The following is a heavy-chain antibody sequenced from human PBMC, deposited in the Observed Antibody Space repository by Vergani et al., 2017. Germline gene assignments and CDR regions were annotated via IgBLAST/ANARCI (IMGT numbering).Heavy chain of an antibody. CDR3: ARDLGNSGSSNIPGGGY. CDR1: GFTFTSSA. J-gene: IGHJ4*02. V-gene: IGHV1-58*01. Sequence: QLVQSGPEVKKPGTSVKVSCKASGFTFTSSAVQWVRQARGQRLEWIGWIVVGSGNTNYAQKFQGRVTITADKSTSTAYMELSSLRSEDTAVYYCARDLGNSGSSNIPGGGYWGQGTLVTVSS. D-gene: IGHD1-26*01. CDR2: IVVGSGNT.